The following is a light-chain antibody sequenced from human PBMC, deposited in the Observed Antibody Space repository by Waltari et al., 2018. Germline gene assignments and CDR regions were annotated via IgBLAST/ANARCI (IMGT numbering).Light chain of an antibody. J-gene: IGLJ2*01. V-gene: IGLV1-51*02. Sequence: QSVLTQPPSVSAAPGPKVTISCSGSAPNIGNNYVSWYQQFPGAAPKVLIYGNDKRSTGIPDRFSGSKSGTSATLDITGLQAGDEADYYCGTWDNTLSAVFGGGTKVTVL. CDR1: APNIGNNY. CDR3: GTWDNTLSAV. CDR2: GND.